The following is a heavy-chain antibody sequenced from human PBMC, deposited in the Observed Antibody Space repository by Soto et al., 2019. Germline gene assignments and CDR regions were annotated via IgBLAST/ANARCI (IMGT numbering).Heavy chain of an antibody. CDR2: IYYSGST. CDR1: GGSISSYY. D-gene: IGHD6-19*01. V-gene: IGHV4-59*01. CDR3: ARVRYSRGCGYYQYRMAV. J-gene: IGHJ6*02. Sequence: SETLSLTCTVSGGSISSYYWSWIRQPPGKGLEWIGYIYYSGSTNYNPSLKSRVTISVDTSKNQFSLKLSSVTAADTAVYYCARVRYSRGCGYYQYRMAVWGQGTSDTVS.